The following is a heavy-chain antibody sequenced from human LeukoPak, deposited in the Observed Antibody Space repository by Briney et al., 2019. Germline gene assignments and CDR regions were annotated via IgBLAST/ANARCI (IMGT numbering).Heavy chain of an antibody. Sequence: ASVKVSCKASGYTFTSNYMHWVRQAPGQGPEWMGVISPSGGSTTYAQKFQGRVTLTRDMSTSTDYLELSSLRSEDTAVYYCARATPIAAAGYDAFDIWGQGTMVTVSS. D-gene: IGHD6-13*01. CDR2: ISPSGGST. V-gene: IGHV1-46*01. CDR3: ARATPIAAAGYDAFDI. CDR1: GYTFTSNY. J-gene: IGHJ3*02.